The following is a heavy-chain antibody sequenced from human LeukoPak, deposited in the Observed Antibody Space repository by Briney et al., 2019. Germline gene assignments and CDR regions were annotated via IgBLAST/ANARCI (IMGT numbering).Heavy chain of an antibody. V-gene: IGHV1-69*13. CDR2: IIPIFGTA. CDR1: GGTFSSYA. D-gene: IGHD3-10*01. J-gene: IGHJ4*02. Sequence: EASVKVSCKASGGTFSSYAISWVRQAPGQGLEWMGGIIPIFGTANYAQKFQGRVTITADESTSTAYMELSSLRSEDTAVYYCASGKNWFFDYWGQGTLVTVSS. CDR3: ASGKNWFFDY.